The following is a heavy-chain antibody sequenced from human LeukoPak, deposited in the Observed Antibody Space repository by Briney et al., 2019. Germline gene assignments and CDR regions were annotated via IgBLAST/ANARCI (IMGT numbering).Heavy chain of an antibody. CDR1: GFTFSSYA. CDR2: ISYDGSNK. J-gene: IGHJ6*03. CDR3: ARDFEASYYYYYYYMDV. V-gene: IGHV3-30-3*01. Sequence: GGSLRLSCAASGFTFSSYAMHWVRQAPGKGLEWAAVISYDGSNKYYADSVKGRFTISRDNSKNTLYLQMNSLRAEDTAVYYCARDFEASYYYYYYYMDVWGKGTTVTVSS.